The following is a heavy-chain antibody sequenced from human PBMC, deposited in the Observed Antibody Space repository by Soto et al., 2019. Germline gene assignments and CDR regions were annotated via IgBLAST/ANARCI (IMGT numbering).Heavy chain of an antibody. D-gene: IGHD3-10*01. CDR2: ISDSGGDT. V-gene: IGHV3-23*01. CDR3: AKAPMIRGVIPAFDY. Sequence: GGSLRLSCAASGFTFGSYAMTWVRQSPGKGLEWVSYISDSGGDTYYADSVKGRFTISRDNSKNTLYLQMNSLSVEDTAVYYCAKAPMIRGVIPAFDYWGQGIRVTVSS. J-gene: IGHJ4*02. CDR1: GFTFGSYA.